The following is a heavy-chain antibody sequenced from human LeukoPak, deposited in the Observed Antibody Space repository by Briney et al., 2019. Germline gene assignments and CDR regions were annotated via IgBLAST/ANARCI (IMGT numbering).Heavy chain of an antibody. CDR1: GFTFSSYA. CDR3: ARGLYCSSTSCPEYYYYYGMDV. Sequence: GGSLRLSCAASGFTFSSYAMSWVRQAPGKGLEWVSAISGSGGSTYYADSVKGRFTISRDNAKNTLYLQMNSLRAEDTAVYYCARGLYCSSTSCPEYYYYYGMDVWGQGTTVTVSS. J-gene: IGHJ6*02. V-gene: IGHV3-23*01. CDR2: ISGSGGST. D-gene: IGHD2-2*01.